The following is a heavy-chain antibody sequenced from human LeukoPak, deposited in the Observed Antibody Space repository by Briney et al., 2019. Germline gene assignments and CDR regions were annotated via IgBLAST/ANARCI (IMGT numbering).Heavy chain of an antibody. V-gene: IGHV3-30*18. CDR2: ISYDGSNK. CDR1: GFTFSSYA. J-gene: IGHJ4*02. D-gene: IGHD2-2*01. CDR3: AKDLGRYCTSTSCYGSFDY. Sequence: PGGSPRLSCAASGFTFSSYAMHWVRQAPGKGVEWVAIISYDGSNKYYADSVKDRFTISRDNSKNTLYLQMNSLRAEDTAVYYCAKDLGRYCTSTSCYGSFDYWGQGTPVTVSS.